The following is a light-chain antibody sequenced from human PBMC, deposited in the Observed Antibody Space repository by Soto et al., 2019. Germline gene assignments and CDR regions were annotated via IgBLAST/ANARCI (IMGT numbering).Light chain of an antibody. J-gene: IGKJ1*01. V-gene: IGKV1-5*03. CDR1: QSISIW. CDR2: GTS. CDR3: QHYNDYSWT. Sequence: DIHMTQSPSTLSASVGDRVTITCRASQSISIWLAWYQQKPGRAPNLLIYGTSSLESGVPSRFSGSASGTEFTLTISRLQPDDFATYYCQHYNDYSWTFGQGTKVEIK.